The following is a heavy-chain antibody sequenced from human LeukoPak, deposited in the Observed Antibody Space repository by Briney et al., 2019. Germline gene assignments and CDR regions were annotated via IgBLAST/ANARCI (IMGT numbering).Heavy chain of an antibody. CDR2: NYYSWMA. J-gene: IGHJ3*02. V-gene: IGHV4-59*11. CDR1: CVSISRHY. D-gene: IGHD6-19*01. CDR3: ARDHLPYGYRSGWCYRVAFDI. Sequence: PSETLSLICNVSCVSISRHYWRWIRQPPGKGLELIGDNYYSWMANYDSCFKSRVTISVDTARNQFSLKLSSVTAAETAVYYCARDHLPYGYRSGWCYRVAFDIWGQGTMVTVSS.